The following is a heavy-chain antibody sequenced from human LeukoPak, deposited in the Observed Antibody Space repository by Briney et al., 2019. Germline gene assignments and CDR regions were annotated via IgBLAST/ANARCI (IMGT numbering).Heavy chain of an antibody. CDR2: IYSNGDT. J-gene: IGHJ4*02. V-gene: IGHV3-66*01. CDR1: GLTVTNNY. Sequence: GGSLRLSCAASGLTVTNNYWNWVRQPPAKGPEWISLIYSNGDTRYADSVKGRFTFSRDNSKNTLYLQMNSLRAEDTAVYYCTYGDYPLTYWGQGTLVSVSS. D-gene: IGHD4-17*01. CDR3: TYGDYPLTY.